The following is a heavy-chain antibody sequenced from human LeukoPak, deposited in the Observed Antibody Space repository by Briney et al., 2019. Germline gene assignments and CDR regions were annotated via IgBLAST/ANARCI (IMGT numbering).Heavy chain of an antibody. J-gene: IGHJ4*02. V-gene: IGHV4-34*01. CDR2: INHSGST. CDR3: ASYCGGDCYVDY. Sequence: NPSETLSLTCAVYGGSFSGYYWSWIRQPPGKGLDWIGEINHSGSTNYNPSLKSRVTISVDTSKNQFSLKLSSVTAADTAVYYCASYCGGDCYVDYWGQGTLVTVSS. D-gene: IGHD2-21*01. CDR1: GGSFSGYY.